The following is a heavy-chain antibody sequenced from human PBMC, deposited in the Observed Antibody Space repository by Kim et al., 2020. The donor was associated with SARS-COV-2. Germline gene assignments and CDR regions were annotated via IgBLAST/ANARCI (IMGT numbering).Heavy chain of an antibody. CDR3: ARRGLIGAFDI. D-gene: IGHD3-10*01. V-gene: IGHV4-39*01. J-gene: IGHJ3*02. Sequence: TYHTPSPKSRVTISEDTSKNQFSLKLSSVTAADTAVYYCARRGLIGAFDIWGQGTMVTVSS. CDR2: T.